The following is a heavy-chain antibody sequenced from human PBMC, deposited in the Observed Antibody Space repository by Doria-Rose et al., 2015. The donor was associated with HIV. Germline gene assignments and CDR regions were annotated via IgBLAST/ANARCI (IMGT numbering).Heavy chain of an antibody. CDR1: SVSSRGYY. J-gene: IGHJ4*02. Sequence: SVSSRGYYRNWIRQVPGKGLESLGYTYYTGTSDYSPSLKSRLNMAVDTSKNQFSLKLSFVTVADTAVYYCARMGSYRELDYWGQGALVIVSA. V-gene: IGHV4-31*02. CDR2: TYYTGTS. D-gene: IGHD3-3*01. CDR3: ARMGSYRELDY.